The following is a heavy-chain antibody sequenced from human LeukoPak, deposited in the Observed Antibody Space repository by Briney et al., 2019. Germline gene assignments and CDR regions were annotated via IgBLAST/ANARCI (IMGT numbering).Heavy chain of an antibody. Sequence: PGGSLRLSCAASGFTFSSYWMSWVRQAPGKGLEWVSVIYSGSSTYYADSVKGRFTISRDNSKNTLYLQMNSLRAEDTAVYYCARDRRGYCSSTSCYSRGRYYYYYGMDVWGQGTTVTVSS. D-gene: IGHD2-2*02. CDR1: GFTFSSYW. J-gene: IGHJ6*02. CDR2: IYSGSST. CDR3: ARDRRGYCSSTSCYSRGRYYYYYGMDV. V-gene: IGHV3-53*01.